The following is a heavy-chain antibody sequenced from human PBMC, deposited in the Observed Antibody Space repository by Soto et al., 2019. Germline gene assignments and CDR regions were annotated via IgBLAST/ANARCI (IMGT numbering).Heavy chain of an antibody. CDR2: INAGDGNT. V-gene: IGHV1-3*05. D-gene: IGHD6-19*01. J-gene: IGHJ4*02. CDR3: ARGRIAVKCLAH. Sequence: QIQFVQSGAEEKKPGTSVKISCKASGYTFTNYIIHWMRQAPGQSLEWIGWINAGDGNTKYSQKLQDRIIITRDTSANTLYMELNSLRSEDTAVYYCARGRIAVKCLAHWGQGTLVTVSS. CDR1: GYTFTNYI.